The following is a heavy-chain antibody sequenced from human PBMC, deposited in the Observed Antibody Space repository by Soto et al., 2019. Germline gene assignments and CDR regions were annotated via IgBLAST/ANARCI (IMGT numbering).Heavy chain of an antibody. CDR3: ASLPLVAAAEVPDAFDI. CDR2: INPSGGST. D-gene: IGHD6-13*01. Sequence: ASVKVSCKASGYTFTSYGISWMRQAPGQGLEWMGIINPSGGSTSYAQKLQGRVTMTRDTSTSTVYMELSSLRSEDTAVYYCASLPLVAAAEVPDAFDIWGQGTMVNVSS. CDR1: GYTFTSYG. V-gene: IGHV1-46*01. J-gene: IGHJ3*02.